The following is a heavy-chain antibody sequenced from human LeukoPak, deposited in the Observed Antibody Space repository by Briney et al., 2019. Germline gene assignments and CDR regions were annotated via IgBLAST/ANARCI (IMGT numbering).Heavy chain of an antibody. CDR2: ICGSGGYT. J-gene: IGHJ6*03. CDR3: AKDPHFYYYYYMDV. CDR1: GFSFSDYA. V-gene: IGHV3-23*01. Sequence: GGSLRLSCAASGFSFSDYAMSWVRQAPGKGLEWVSAICGSGGYTYFADSVKGRFTISRDNSKRTVFPQMDSLRAEDTAVYYCAKDPHFYYYYYMDVWGNGTTVTVSS.